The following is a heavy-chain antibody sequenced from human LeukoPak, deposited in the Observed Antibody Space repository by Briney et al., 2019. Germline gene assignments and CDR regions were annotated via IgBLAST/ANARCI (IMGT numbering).Heavy chain of an antibody. CDR1: GGSVGSSTYY. CDR2: IAYSGST. J-gene: IGHJ5*02. Sequence: SETLSLTCTVSGGSVGSSTYYWGWIRQPPGKGLEWIASIAYSGSTYNPSLKSRVTISVDTSKNQFSLKLSSVTAADTAVYYCARLGFCTSASCPWGQGTLVTVSS. D-gene: IGHD2-2*01. V-gene: IGHV4-39*01. CDR3: ARLGFCTSASCP.